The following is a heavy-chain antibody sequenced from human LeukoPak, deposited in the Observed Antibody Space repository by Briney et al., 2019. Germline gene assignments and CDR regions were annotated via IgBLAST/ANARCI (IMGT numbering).Heavy chain of an antibody. J-gene: IGHJ4*02. CDR1: GDSIGGYY. V-gene: IGHV4-4*07. CDR3: ARAGSAWYSPFDC. Sequence: KSSETLSLTCTVSGDSIGGYYWSWIRQPAGKGLEWIGRIYTSGSPNYNPSLKSRVTISIDKSKNQFSLNLISATAADTAVYYCARAGSAWYSPFDCWGQGTLVTVSS. CDR2: IYTSGSP. D-gene: IGHD6-19*01.